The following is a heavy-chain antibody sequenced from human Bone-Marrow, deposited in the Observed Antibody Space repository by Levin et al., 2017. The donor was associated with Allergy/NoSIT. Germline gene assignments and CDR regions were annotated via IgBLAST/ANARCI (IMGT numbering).Heavy chain of an antibody. D-gene: IGHD3-22*01. V-gene: IGHV3-30*03. CDR3: VAEYYDTSGFDF. Sequence: GESLKISCAASGFTFSSYGMHWVRQAPGKGLEWVAAISYDGSDQSYADAVRGRFSISRDTSKNTQFLQMNSLTVEDAAVYYCVAEYYDTSGFDFWGQGTLVSVSS. CDR2: ISYDGSDQ. J-gene: IGHJ4*02. CDR1: GFTFSSYG.